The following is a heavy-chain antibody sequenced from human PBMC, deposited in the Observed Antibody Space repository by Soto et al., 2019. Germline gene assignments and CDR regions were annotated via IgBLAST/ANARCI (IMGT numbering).Heavy chain of an antibody. D-gene: IGHD3-22*01. V-gene: IGHV3-23*01. Sequence: PGGSLRLSCAASGFTFSSYAMSWVRQAPGKGLEWVSAISGSGGSTYYADSVKGRFTISRDNAKSSLYLQMNNLRAEDTAFYFCARATQAYQGTSGYYSNRHWGQGA. CDR1: GFTFSSYA. J-gene: IGHJ4*02. CDR2: ISGSGGST. CDR3: ARATQAYQGTSGYYSNRH.